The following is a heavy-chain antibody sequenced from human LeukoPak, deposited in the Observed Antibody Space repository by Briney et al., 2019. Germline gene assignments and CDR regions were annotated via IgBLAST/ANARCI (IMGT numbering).Heavy chain of an antibody. J-gene: IGHJ4*02. V-gene: IGHV1-46*01. CDR1: GYTFTSCY. CDR3: AREIIVVVVAATRSFDY. Sequence: GASVKVSCKASGYTFTSCYMHWVRQAPGQGLEWMGIINPSGGSTSYAQKFQGRVTMTRDTSTSTVYMELSSLRSEDTAVYYCAREIIVVVVAATRSFDYWGQGTLVTVSS. D-gene: IGHD2-15*01. CDR2: INPSGGST.